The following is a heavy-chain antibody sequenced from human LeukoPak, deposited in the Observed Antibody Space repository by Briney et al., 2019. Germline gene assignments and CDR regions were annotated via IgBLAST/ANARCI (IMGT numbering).Heavy chain of an antibody. J-gene: IGHJ4*02. CDR2: ISYDGSNK. D-gene: IGHD6-13*01. V-gene: IGHV3-30-3*01. Sequence: PGRSLRLSCAASGFTFSSYAMHWVRQAPGKGLEWVAVISYDGSNKYYADSVKGRFTISRDNSKNTLYLQMNSLRAEDTAVYYCAREPQQLTFDYWGQGTLVTVSS. CDR3: AREPQQLTFDY. CDR1: GFTFSSYA.